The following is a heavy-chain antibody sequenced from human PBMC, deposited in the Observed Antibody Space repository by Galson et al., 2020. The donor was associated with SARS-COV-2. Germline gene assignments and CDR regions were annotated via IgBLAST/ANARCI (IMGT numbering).Heavy chain of an antibody. D-gene: IGHD3-10*01. CDR1: GGSISSGSYY. CDR3: ARGGNYYGSGADGFDI. Sequence: SETLSLTCTVSGGSISSGSYYWSWIRQPAGKGLEWIGRIYTSGSTNYNPSLKSRVTISVDTSKNQFSLKVSSVTAADTAVYYCARGGNYYGSGADGFDIWGQGTMVTVSS. V-gene: IGHV4-61*02. CDR2: IYTSGST. J-gene: IGHJ3*02.